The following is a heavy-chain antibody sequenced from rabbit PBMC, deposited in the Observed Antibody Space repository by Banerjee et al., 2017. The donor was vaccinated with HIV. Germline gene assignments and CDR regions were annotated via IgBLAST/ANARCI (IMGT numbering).Heavy chain of an antibody. CDR1: GFSLSSSYC. CDR3: AREGAGYAGDNYVYYTNL. CDR2: IATGSSGTT. Sequence: QSLEESGGDLVKPGASLTLTCTVSGFSLSSSYCICWVRQAPGKGLEWIGCIATGSSGTTYYATWAKGRFTISKTSSTTVTLQMTSLTAADTATYFCAREGAGYAGDNYVYYTNLWGPGTLVTVS. V-gene: IGHV1S40*01. D-gene: IGHD4-2*01. J-gene: IGHJ4*01.